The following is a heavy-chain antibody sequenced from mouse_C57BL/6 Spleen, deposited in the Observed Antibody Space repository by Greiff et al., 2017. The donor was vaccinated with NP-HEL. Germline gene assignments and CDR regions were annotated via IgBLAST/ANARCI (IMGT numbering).Heavy chain of an antibody. CDR1: GYSFTGYY. CDR3: ARVYYGYDEFAY. CDR2: INPSTGGT. J-gene: IGHJ3*01. Sequence: EVKLQESGPELVKPGASVKISCKASGYSFTGYYMNWVKQSPEKSLEWIGEINPSTGGTTYNQKFKAKATLTVDKSSSTAYMQLKSLTSEDSAVYYCARVYYGYDEFAYWGQGTLVTVSA. V-gene: IGHV1-42*01. D-gene: IGHD2-2*01.